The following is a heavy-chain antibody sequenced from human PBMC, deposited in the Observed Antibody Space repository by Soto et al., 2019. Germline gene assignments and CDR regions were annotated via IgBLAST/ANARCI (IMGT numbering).Heavy chain of an antibody. Sequence: SATLSLTCTVAGGPVSRGSYYWSWIRQPPGKRLECIGYIYYSGSTKYNPSRKSRVTISVDTAKNQISLKLSTLTAADTAVYYCARDRYYDSSGYYFDYWGQGPLVTVSS. CDR1: GGPVSRGSYY. D-gene: IGHD3-22*01. V-gene: IGHV4-61*01. J-gene: IGHJ4*02. CDR3: ARDRYYDSSGYYFDY. CDR2: IYYSGST.